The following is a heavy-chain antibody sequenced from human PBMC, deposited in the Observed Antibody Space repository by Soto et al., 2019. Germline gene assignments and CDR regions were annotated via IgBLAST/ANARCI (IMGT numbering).Heavy chain of an antibody. CDR3: TTGLSGGNYSFDL. V-gene: IGHV3-15*01. CDR2: IKRKTDGGTT. Sequence: EVPLVESGGGLAKPGGSLRLSCAASGFTFSDAWMSWVRQAPGKGLEWVGGIKRKTDGGTTDYAAPVKGSFTISRDDSKHTLQLQMNSLQTEDTAIWSSTTGLSGGNYSFDLWGQGTLVTFSS. D-gene: IGHD2-15*01. J-gene: IGHJ4*02. CDR1: GFTFSDAW.